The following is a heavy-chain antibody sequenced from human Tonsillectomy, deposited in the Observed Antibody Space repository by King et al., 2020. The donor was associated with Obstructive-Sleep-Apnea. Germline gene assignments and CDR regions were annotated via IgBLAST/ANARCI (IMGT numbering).Heavy chain of an antibody. CDR1: GFAFSTYS. J-gene: IGHJ4*02. Sequence: VQLVESGGGLGQPGGSLRLSCAASGFAFSTYSMNWVRQAPGKSLDWISYLSNSGSTIYYADSVKGRFTISRDNANNSLSLQMNNLRVDDTAVYYCVRGKATRFDYWGQGTLVTVSS. CDR2: LSNSGSTI. V-gene: IGHV3-48*04. CDR3: VRGKATRFDY.